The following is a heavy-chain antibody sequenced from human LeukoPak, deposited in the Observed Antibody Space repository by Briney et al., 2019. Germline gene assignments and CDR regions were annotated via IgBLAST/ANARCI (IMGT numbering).Heavy chain of an antibody. Sequence: PGGSLRLSCAASGFTFSSYGMHWVRQAPGKGLEWVAFIRYDGSNKHYADSVKGRFTISRDNSKNTLYLQMNSLRAEDTAVYYCAKGFGPYGSGSYYNNWFDPWGQGTLVTVSS. CDR3: AKGFGPYGSGSYYNNWFDP. J-gene: IGHJ5*02. CDR1: GFTFSSYG. V-gene: IGHV3-30*02. D-gene: IGHD3-10*01. CDR2: IRYDGSNK.